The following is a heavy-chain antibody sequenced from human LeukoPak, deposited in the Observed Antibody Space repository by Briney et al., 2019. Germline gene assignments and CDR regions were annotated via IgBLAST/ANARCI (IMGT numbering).Heavy chain of an antibody. J-gene: IGHJ4*02. CDR1: GFIFNSHS. CDR3: AKDQPGELLLLDY. D-gene: IGHD2-15*01. CDR2: ISSTSSYI. V-gene: IGHV3-21*04. Sequence: PGGSLRLSCAASGFIFNSHSMNWVRQAPGKGLEWVSSISSTSSYIYYADSVKSRFTISRDNAKNSLYLQMNSLRAEDTAVYYCAKDQPGELLLLDYWGQGTLVTVSS.